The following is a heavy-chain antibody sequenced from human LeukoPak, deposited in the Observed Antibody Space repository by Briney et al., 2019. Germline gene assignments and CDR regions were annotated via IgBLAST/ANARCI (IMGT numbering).Heavy chain of an antibody. CDR1: GFTFSSYA. D-gene: IGHD6-13*01. CDR3: ARGIRAAAGRYYFDY. CDR2: ISGSGGST. Sequence: GGPLRLSCAASGFTFSSYAMSWVRQAPGKGLEWVSTISGSGGSTYNAASVKGRFTISRDSSKSTVFLLMNSLRADDTAVYYCARGIRAAAGRYYFDYWGQGTLVTVSS. V-gene: IGHV3-23*01. J-gene: IGHJ4*02.